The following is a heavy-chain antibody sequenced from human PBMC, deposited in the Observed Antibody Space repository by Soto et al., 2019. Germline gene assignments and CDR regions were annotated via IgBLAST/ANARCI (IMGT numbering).Heavy chain of an antibody. J-gene: IGHJ4*02. CDR2: ISGSDDST. CDR3: AKRSSSSTFDY. Sequence: EVQLLESGGGLVQPGESLRLSCAASGFTFSSYAMSWVRQAPGKGLEWVSVISGSDDSTYYADSVKGRFTISRDNSKNTLDLQMNSLRAEDTAVDYWAKRSSSSTFDYWGQGTLVTVSS. CDR1: GFTFSSYA. V-gene: IGHV3-23*01. D-gene: IGHD6-6*01.